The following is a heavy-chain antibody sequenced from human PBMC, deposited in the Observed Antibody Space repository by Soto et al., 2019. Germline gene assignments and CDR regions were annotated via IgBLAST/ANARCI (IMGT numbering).Heavy chain of an antibody. CDR2: IDPSDSYT. D-gene: IGHD6-13*01. Sequence: GESLKISCKGSGYSFTSYWISWVRQMPGKGLEWMGRIDPSDSYTNYSPSFQGHVTISADKSISTAYLQWSSLKASDTAMYYCARHGITGIAAAGTQDYYYYYYGMDVWGQGTTVTVSS. CDR3: ARHGITGIAAAGTQDYYYYYYGMDV. V-gene: IGHV5-10-1*01. J-gene: IGHJ6*02. CDR1: GYSFTSYW.